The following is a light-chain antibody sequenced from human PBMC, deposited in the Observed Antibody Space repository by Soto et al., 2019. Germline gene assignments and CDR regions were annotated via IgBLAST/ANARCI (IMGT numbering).Light chain of an antibody. V-gene: IGLV2-23*02. Sequence: QSALTQPASVSGSPGQSITISCTGTSGDVGSYNHVSWYQQHPGKPPKLMIYEVTERPSGVSNRFSGSKSGNTASLTISGLQAEDDADYYCCSYAGSSTFYVFGTGTKLTVL. CDR1: SGDVGSYNH. CDR2: EVT. CDR3: CSYAGSSTFYV. J-gene: IGLJ1*01.